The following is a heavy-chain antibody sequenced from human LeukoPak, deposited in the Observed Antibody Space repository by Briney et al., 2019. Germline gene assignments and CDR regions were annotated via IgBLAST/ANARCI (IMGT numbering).Heavy chain of an antibody. V-gene: IGHV3-21*01. D-gene: IGHD2-2*01. CDR2: ISSSSSYI. J-gene: IGHJ5*02. CDR3: ARARYCSSTSCRNWFDP. CDR1: GFTFSSYS. Sequence: GGSPRLSCAASGFTFSSYSMNWVRQAPGKGLEWVSSISSSSSYIYYADSVKGRFTISRDNAKNSLYLQMNSLRAEDTAVYYCARARYCSSTSCRNWFDPWGQGTLVTVSS.